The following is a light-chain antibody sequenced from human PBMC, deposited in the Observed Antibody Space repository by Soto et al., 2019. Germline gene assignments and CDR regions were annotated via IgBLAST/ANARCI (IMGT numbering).Light chain of an antibody. Sequence: DIQITQSPSTLSACLGPNSPIXCRASQSISSWLAWYQQKPGKAPKVLIYESSLLQSGVPSRFSGSGSGTDFTLTISSLQPEDFATYYCQHFKSFPITFGQGTRLEIK. CDR1: QSISSW. V-gene: IGKV1-5*01. J-gene: IGKJ5*01. CDR3: QHFKSFPIT. CDR2: ESS.